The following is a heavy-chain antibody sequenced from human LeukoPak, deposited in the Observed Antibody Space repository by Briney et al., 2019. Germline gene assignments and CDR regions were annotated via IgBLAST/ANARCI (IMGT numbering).Heavy chain of an antibody. Sequence: SESLSLTCSASGGYVSSYSWSWIRQPPGKGLEWVGYIYSSGTTNYNPSLKSRVTISADTSKNQVSLKLSSVTAADTAVYYCARRRKPGMRNPFDYWGQGTLVTVSS. V-gene: IGHV4-59*02. D-gene: IGHD1-14*01. CDR3: ARRRKPGMRNPFDY. CDR2: IYSSGTT. J-gene: IGHJ4*02. CDR1: GGYVSSYS.